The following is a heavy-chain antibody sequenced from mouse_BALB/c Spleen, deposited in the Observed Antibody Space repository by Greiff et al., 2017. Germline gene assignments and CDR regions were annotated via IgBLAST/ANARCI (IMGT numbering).Heavy chain of an antibody. CDR2: INPSNGGT. CDR3: TGGNYVDVFDY. J-gene: IGHJ2*01. V-gene: IGHV1S16*01. Sequence: QVQLQQSGAELVKPGASVKLSCKASGYTFTSYYMYWVKQRPGQGLEWIGEINPSNGGTNFNEKFKSKATLTVDKSSSTAYMQLSSLTSEDSAVYYCTGGNYVDVFDYWGQGTTLTVSS. D-gene: IGHD2-1*01. CDR1: GYTFTSYY.